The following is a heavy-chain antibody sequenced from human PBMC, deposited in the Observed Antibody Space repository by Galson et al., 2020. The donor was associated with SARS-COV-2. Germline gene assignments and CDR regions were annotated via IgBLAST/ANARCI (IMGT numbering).Heavy chain of an antibody. CDR1: GGSFSGYF. J-gene: IGHJ4*02. Sequence: SETLSLTCAVYGGSFSGYFWSWVRQPPGKGLEWIGEINHSGSTNYNPSLKSRVTISVDTSKNQFSLKLSSVTAADTDVYYCARGKTEITMIVVVFTSASLYFDYWGQGSLVTVSS. V-gene: IGHV4-34*01. CDR2: INHSGST. D-gene: IGHD3-22*01. CDR3: ARGKTEITMIVVVFTSASLYFDY.